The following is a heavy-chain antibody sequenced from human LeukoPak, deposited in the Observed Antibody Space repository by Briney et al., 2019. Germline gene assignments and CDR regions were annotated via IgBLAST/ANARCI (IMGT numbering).Heavy chain of an antibody. V-gene: IGHV3-48*03. Sequence: GGSLRLSCAASGFTFSSYEMNWVCQAPGKGLERVSYISSSGSTIYYADSVKGRFTISRDNAKNSLYLQMNSLRAEDTAVYYCARALQWLRSYYGMDVWGQGTTVTVSS. CDR3: ARALQWLRSYYGMDV. D-gene: IGHD5-12*01. CDR1: GFTFSSYE. J-gene: IGHJ6*02. CDR2: ISSSGSTI.